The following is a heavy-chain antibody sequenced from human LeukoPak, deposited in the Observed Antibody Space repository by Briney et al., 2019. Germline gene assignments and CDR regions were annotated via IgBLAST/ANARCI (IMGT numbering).Heavy chain of an antibody. CDR2: ISSSGSTI. D-gene: IGHD6-13*01. CDR1: GFTFSDYY. J-gene: IGHJ6*03. Sequence: GGSLRLSCAASGFTFSDYYMSWIRQAPGKGLEWVSYISSSGSTIYYADSVKGRFTISRDNAKNSLYLQMNSLRAEDTALYFCARDATTEPGTVYMDVWGKGTTVTISS. V-gene: IGHV3-11*04. CDR3: ARDATTEPGTVYMDV.